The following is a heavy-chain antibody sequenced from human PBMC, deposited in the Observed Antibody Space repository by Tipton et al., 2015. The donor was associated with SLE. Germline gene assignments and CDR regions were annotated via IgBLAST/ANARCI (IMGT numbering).Heavy chain of an antibody. Sequence: TLSLTCTVSGGSISSYYWSWIRQPPGKGLEWIGYIYYSGSTYYNPSLKSRVTISVDTSKNQFSLKLSSVTAADTAVYYCARSVWGGGPPRAFDIWGQGTMVTVSS. J-gene: IGHJ3*02. CDR2: IYYSGST. V-gene: IGHV4-59*12. CDR3: ARSVWGGGPPRAFDI. CDR1: GGSISSYY. D-gene: IGHD3-10*01.